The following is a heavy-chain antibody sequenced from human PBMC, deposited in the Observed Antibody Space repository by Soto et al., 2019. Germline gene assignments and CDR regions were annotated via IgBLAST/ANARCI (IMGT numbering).Heavy chain of an antibody. J-gene: IGHJ5*02. Sequence: KTSETLSLTCAVYGGSFSGYYWSWIRQPPGKGLEWIGEINHSGSTNYNPSLKSRVTISVDTSKNQFSLKLSSVTAADTAVYYCASSGPIYYGSGSYYNAWFDPWGQGTLVTVSS. D-gene: IGHD3-10*01. CDR2: INHSGST. V-gene: IGHV4-34*01. CDR3: ASSGPIYYGSGSYYNAWFDP. CDR1: GGSFSGYY.